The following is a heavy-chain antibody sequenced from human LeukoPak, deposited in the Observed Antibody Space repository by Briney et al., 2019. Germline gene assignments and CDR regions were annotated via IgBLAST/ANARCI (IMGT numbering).Heavy chain of an antibody. D-gene: IGHD3-3*01. CDR3: AKDGTGGGFWSGYSYYFDY. Sequence: GGSLRLSCAASGFTFSSYAMSWVRQAPGKGLEWVSAISGSGGSTYYADSVKGRFTISRDNSKNTLYLQMNSLRAEDTAVYYCAKDGTGGGFWSGYSYYFDYWGQGTLVTVSS. CDR2: ISGSGGST. CDR1: GFTFSSYA. V-gene: IGHV3-23*01. J-gene: IGHJ4*02.